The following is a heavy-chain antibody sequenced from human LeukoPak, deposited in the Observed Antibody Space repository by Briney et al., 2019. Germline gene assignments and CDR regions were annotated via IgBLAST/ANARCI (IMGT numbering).Heavy chain of an antibody. D-gene: IGHD6-19*01. CDR1: GGSFSGYY. CDR2: ISHNENT. Sequence: SETLSLTCAVYGGSFSGYYWNWIRQPPGMGLEWIGEISHNENTNYSPSLKSRLTISIDTSKNQFSLKLSSVTAADTAVYYCARSIAVAGTGFDYWGQGTLVTVSS. J-gene: IGHJ4*02. CDR3: ARSIAVAGTGFDY. V-gene: IGHV4-34*01.